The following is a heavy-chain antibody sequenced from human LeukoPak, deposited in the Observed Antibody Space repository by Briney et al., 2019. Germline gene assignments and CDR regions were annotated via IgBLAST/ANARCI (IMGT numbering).Heavy chain of an antibody. Sequence: SETLSLTCAVYGGSFSGHYWSWIRQPPGKGLEWIGEIYHSGSANCNPSLKSRVTISVDTSKNQFSLKLSSVTAADTAVYYCARSTHTYYFDYWGQGTLVTVSS. D-gene: IGHD5-18*01. CDR3: ARSTHTYYFDY. CDR2: IYHSGSA. CDR1: GGSFSGHY. J-gene: IGHJ4*02. V-gene: IGHV4-34*01.